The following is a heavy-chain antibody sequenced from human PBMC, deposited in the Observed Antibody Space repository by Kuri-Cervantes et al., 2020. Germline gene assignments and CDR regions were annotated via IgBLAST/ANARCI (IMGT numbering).Heavy chain of an antibody. CDR1: GGSISSSSHY. CDR3: ARRGYGYPNYFDY. Sequence: SETLSLTCSVSGGSISSSSHYWGWIRQPPGRGLEWIGTIHYTGSTYYNTSLESRLTISVDTSKSQFSLKLSSVTAADTAVYYCARRGYGYPNYFDYWGQGALVTVSS. D-gene: IGHD5-18*01. CDR2: IHYTGST. V-gene: IGHV4-39*01. J-gene: IGHJ4*02.